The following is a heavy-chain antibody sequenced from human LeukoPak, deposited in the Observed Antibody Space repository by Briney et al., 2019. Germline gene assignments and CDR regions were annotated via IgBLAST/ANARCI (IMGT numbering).Heavy chain of an antibody. D-gene: IGHD3-10*01. CDR2: IRYLGST. Sequence: SETLSLTCTVSRGSMSSGTYYWGWIRQPPGKGLEWIASIRYLGSTFYNPSLQSRVTISVDTSKNQFSLKLSSVTAADTAVYYCARHLNYYDSGSYSDYWGQGTLVTVSS. J-gene: IGHJ4*02. CDR3: ARHLNYYDSGSYSDY. V-gene: IGHV4-39*01. CDR1: RGSMSSGTYY.